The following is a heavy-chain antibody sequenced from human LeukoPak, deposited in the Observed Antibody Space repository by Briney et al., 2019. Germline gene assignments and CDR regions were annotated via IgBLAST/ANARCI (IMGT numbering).Heavy chain of an antibody. D-gene: IGHD3-16*01. CDR3: AKDDNYIRFLS. V-gene: IGHV3-NL1*01. CDR1: GFMFIGYG. CDR2: ITGSGGNR. J-gene: IGHJ5*02. Sequence: GGSLRLSCEASGFMFIGYGMHWVRQTPGGGLEWVSGITGSGGNRYYADSVKGRFTISRDNSKNTLYLQMNSLRAEDTAVYYCAKDDNYIRFLSWGQGTLVTVSS.